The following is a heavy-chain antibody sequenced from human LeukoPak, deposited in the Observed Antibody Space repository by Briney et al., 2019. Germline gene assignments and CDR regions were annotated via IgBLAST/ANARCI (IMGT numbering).Heavy chain of an antibody. D-gene: IGHD3-10*01. J-gene: IGHJ3*02. CDR1: GFTFSSYA. CDR2: IRYDGSNK. Sequence: GGSLRLSCAASGFTFSSYAMSWVRQAPGKGLEWVAYIRYDGSNKYYADSVKGRFTISRDNAKNTLYLQMNSLRAEDTAAYYCARSGSGGAHDAFDIWGQGTMVTVSS. CDR3: ARSGSGGAHDAFDI. V-gene: IGHV3-33*08.